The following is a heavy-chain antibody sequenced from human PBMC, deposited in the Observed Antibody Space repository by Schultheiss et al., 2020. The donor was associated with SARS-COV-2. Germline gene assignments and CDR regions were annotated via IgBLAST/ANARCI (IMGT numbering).Heavy chain of an antibody. V-gene: IGHV1-2*02. J-gene: IGHJ4*02. CDR1: GYTFTGYY. D-gene: IGHD3-3*01. CDR2: INPNSGGT. Sequence: ASVKVSCKASGYTFTGYYMHWVRQAPGQGLEWMGWINPNSGGTNYAQKFQGRVTMTRDTSISTAYMELSRLRSDDTAVYYCARASGDFWSGYWIDYWGQGTLVTVS. CDR3: ARASGDFWSGYWIDY.